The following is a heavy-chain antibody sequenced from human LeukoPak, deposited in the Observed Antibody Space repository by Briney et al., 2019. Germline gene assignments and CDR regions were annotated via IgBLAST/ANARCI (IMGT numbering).Heavy chain of an antibody. V-gene: IGHV3-7*01. CDR3: ATSDDSSGSD. CDR1: GFTLSVFW. D-gene: IGHD3-22*01. J-gene: IGHJ4*02. CDR2: LNLHGSVI. Sequence: TGGTLSLSCAASGFTLSVFWTSGIPRAPGRGLEWVANLNLHGSVIHYVDSVKGRFTISRDNAKNLLYLQMKYLRAEDTALYYCATSDDSSGSDWGEGTLVTVSS.